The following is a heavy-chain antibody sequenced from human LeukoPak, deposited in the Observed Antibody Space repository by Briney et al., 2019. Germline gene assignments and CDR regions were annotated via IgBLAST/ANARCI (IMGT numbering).Heavy chain of an antibody. V-gene: IGHV1-69*04. D-gene: IGHD1-14*01. CDR1: GGTFSSYA. J-gene: IGHJ6*02. CDR3: ARDLTGSSNPMDV. Sequence: ASVKVSCKASGGTFSSYAISWVRQAPGQGHEWMGRIIPILGIANYAQKFQGRVTITADKSTSTAYMELSSLRSEDTAVYYCARDLTGSSNPMDVWGQGTTVTVSS. CDR2: IIPILGIA.